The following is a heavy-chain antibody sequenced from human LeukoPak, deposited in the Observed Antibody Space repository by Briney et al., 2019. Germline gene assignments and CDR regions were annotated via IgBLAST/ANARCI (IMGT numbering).Heavy chain of an antibody. J-gene: IGHJ4*02. CDR2: ISSSTTTI. CDR3: VRDDDRPDNGLDY. CDR1: GFTFSTYN. D-gene: IGHD3-22*01. Sequence: AGGSLRLSCTASGFTFSTYNVNWVRQAPGKGLEWVSYISSSTTTISYADSVKGRFTISRDNAKNSLYLQMNSLRVEDTAVYYCVRDDDRPDNGLDYWGQGTLVTVSS. V-gene: IGHV3-48*04.